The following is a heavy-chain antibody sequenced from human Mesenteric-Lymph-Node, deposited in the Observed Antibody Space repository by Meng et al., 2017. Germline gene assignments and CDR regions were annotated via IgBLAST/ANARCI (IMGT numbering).Heavy chain of an antibody. D-gene: IGHD4-23*01. CDR1: GGSISDYY. J-gene: IGHJ4*02. CDR3: ARSNSGHFDH. CDR2: IFYTGST. V-gene: IGHV4-59*01. Sequence: SDTLSLTCTVSGGSISDYYWIWVRQSPGKGLEWLGYIFYTGSTNYNPSLKSRVTISLDTSKNQFSLDLSSVTAADTAMYYCARSNSGHFDHWGQGTRVTVSS.